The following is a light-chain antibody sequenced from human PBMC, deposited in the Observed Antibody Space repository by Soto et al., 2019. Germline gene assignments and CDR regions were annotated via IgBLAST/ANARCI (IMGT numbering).Light chain of an antibody. J-gene: IGKJ1*01. V-gene: IGKV1-5*03. Sequence: IQMTQSPSTLSGSVGDRVTITCRASQGVSTWLAWYQHKPGQAPKLLIYEASKLQSGVPSRFSASGSVRDFTLTITSLQPEDSATYCCQQYYDFRTFGQGTKVEI. CDR2: EAS. CDR3: QQYYDFRT. CDR1: QGVSTW.